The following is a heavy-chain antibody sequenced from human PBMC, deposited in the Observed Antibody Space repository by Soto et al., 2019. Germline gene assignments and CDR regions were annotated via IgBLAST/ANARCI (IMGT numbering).Heavy chain of an antibody. CDR3: ARDLNFYEEGYSYGQDY. J-gene: IGHJ4*02. Sequence: GGSLRLSCAASGFTFSSYSMNWVRQAPGKGLEWVSSISSSSSYIYYADSVKGRFTISRDNAKNSLYLQMNSLRAEDTAVYYCARDLNFYEEGYSYGQDYWGQGTLVTVSS. V-gene: IGHV3-21*01. CDR1: GFTFSSYS. CDR2: ISSSSSYI. D-gene: IGHD5-18*01.